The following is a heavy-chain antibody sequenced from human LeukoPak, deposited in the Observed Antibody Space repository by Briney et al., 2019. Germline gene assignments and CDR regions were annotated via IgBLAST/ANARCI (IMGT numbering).Heavy chain of an antibody. J-gene: IGHJ4*02. CDR1: GGSISSGSYY. V-gene: IGHV4-61*02. Sequence: PSQTLSLTCTVSGGSISSGSYYWSWIRQPAGKGLEWIGRIYTSGSTNYNPSLKSRVTISVDTSKNQFSLKLSSVTAADTAVYYCARETGIGYSYGHDYGGRGTLVTVSS. D-gene: IGHD5-18*01. CDR3: ARETGIGYSYGHDY. CDR2: IYTSGST.